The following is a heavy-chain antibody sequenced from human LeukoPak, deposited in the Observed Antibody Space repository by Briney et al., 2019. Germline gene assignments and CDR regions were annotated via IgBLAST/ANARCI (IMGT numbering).Heavy chain of an antibody. V-gene: IGHV1-69*02. J-gene: IGHJ6*03. CDR3: VRTGYCTNGVCYAHYYYYYMDV. Sequence: SSVKVSCKASGGTFSSYTISWVRQAPGQGLEWMGRIIPILGIANYAQKFQGRVTVTADKSTSTAYMELSSLRSEDTAVYYCVRTGYCTNGVCYAHYYYYYMDVWGKGTTVTVSS. CDR2: IIPILGIA. CDR1: GGTFSSYT. D-gene: IGHD2-8*01.